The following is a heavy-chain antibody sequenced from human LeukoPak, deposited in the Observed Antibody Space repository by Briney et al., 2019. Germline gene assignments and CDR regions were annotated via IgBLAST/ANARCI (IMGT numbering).Heavy chain of an antibody. CDR1: GYTFTSYW. CDR3: ARDSYDSSGFYPGSRWFDP. J-gene: IGHJ5*02. CDR2: IFPGDSDT. V-gene: IGHV5-51*01. D-gene: IGHD3-22*01. Sequence: GESLKISCEGSGYTFTSYWIAWVRQMPGKGLEWMGIIFPGDSDTTYSPSFEGQVTISADKSISTAYLQWRSLKASDTAMYYCARDSYDSSGFYPGSRWFDPWGQGTLVTVSS.